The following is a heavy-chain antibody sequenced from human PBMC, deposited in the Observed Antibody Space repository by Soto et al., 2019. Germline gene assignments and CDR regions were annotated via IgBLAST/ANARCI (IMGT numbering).Heavy chain of an antibody. J-gene: IGHJ3*02. CDR1: GIALSRHG. V-gene: IGHV3-33*01. CDR2: MWYDGTTQ. Sequence: QVQLVESGGGVVLPGGSLRLSCATSGIALSRHGMHWVRQAPGKGLVWVANMWYDGTTQYYADPVKGRFTISRDSAKNILYLQMNTLRVEDTPGYYWAREDYAFDIWGQGTMVTVSA. CDR3: AREDYAFDI.